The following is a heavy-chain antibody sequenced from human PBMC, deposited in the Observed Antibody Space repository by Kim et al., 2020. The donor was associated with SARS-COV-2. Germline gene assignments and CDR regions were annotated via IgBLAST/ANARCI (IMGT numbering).Heavy chain of an antibody. V-gene: IGHV4-4*09. CDR3: ASSPRGRSLMYYFYY. J-gene: IGHJ4*02. Sequence: PSIKRRVTISVDTSKNQFSLKLRSVTAADTAVYYCASSPRGRSLMYYFYYWGQGTLVTVSS.